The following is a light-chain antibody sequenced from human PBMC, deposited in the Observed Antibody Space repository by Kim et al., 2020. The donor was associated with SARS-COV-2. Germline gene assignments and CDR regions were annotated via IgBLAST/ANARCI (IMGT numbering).Light chain of an antibody. V-gene: IGKV1-39*01. CDR2: TAS. Sequence: SASVADRVTITCRAGQSISRYLNWYQQNPGRPPKLLIYTASNLQSGVPSRFSASGSGTDFTLTITTLQPEDFATYYCQQTFGNSPSFGQGTKLEI. CDR3: QQTFGNSPS. J-gene: IGKJ2*01. CDR1: QSISRY.